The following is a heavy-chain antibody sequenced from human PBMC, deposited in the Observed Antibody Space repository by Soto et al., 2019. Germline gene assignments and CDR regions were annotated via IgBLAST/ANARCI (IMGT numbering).Heavy chain of an antibody. CDR2: IRNKPNNYAT. CDR3: TFIAVGGNFDY. V-gene: IGHV3-73*02. D-gene: IGHD6-19*01. J-gene: IGHJ4*02. Sequence: EVQLVESGGGLVQPGGSLQLSCAASGFTFSGSVVHWVRQASGKGLEWVGRIRNKPNNYATAYTASGKGRFTISRDDSKNTEYLQMNSLKVEDTAVYYCTFIAVGGNFDYWGQGTLVTVSS. CDR1: GFTFSGSV.